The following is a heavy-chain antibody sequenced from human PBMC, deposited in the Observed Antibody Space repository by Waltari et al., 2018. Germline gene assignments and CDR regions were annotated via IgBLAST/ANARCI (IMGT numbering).Heavy chain of an antibody. Sequence: QVQLQESGPGLVKPSETLPLSCTVSGGSISSSNYYWGWISQSPGKGLEWIGSIYYSGSTYYNPSLKSRVTISVDTSKNQFFLKLSSVTAADTAVYYCTRHRSNYYDSSGYYFAFDIWGQGTMVTVSS. CDR3: TRHRSNYYDSSGYYFAFDI. J-gene: IGHJ3*02. CDR1: GGSISSSNYY. CDR2: IYYSGST. D-gene: IGHD3-22*01. V-gene: IGHV4-39*01.